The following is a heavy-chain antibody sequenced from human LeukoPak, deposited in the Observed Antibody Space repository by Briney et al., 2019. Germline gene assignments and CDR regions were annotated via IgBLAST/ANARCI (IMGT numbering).Heavy chain of an antibody. J-gene: IGHJ4*02. CDR1: GFTFSTYY. CDR2: IKQDGSQK. V-gene: IGHV3-7*01. D-gene: IGHD1-26*01. Sequence: GGSLRLSCAASGFTFSTYYMTWVRQAPGKGLEWVANIKQDGSQKYYVDSVQGRFTISRDNAKNSLYLQMNSLRAEDTAVYYCAAQRTVGFDYWGQGTLVTVSS. CDR3: AAQRTVGFDY.